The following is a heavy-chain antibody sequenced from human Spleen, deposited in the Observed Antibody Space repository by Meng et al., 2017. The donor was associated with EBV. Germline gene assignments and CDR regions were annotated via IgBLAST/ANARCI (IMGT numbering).Heavy chain of an antibody. D-gene: IGHD4-17*01. V-gene: IGHV4-39*07. CDR1: GGSITSSSYP. J-gene: IGHJ4*02. CDR2: LYYSGTT. CDR3: ASLQNSDYGDYAVDY. Sequence: QLQLQESGPGLVKPSXTLSLTCSVSGGSITSSSYPWGWIRQPPGKGLEWIGSLYYSGTTYYNPSLKSRLTISVDGSKNQFSLKLSSVTAADTAVYYCASLQNSDYGDYAVDYWGQGTLVTVSS.